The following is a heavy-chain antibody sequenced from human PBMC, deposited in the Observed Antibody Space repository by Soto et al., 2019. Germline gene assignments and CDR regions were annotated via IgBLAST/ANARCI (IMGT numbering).Heavy chain of an antibody. CDR1: GCSFTSSW. Sequence: GESLKTSCKGSGCSFTSSWLGWVPQMPGKGLEGMGAIYPGDSDTRYSQSFLGQVTISVDKSMSAAYLQWSSLKASDAAIYYCALRAQTTEYFDLWGQGTLVTVSS. J-gene: IGHJ4*02. CDR2: IYPGDSDT. D-gene: IGHD4-17*01. CDR3: ALRAQTTEYFDL. V-gene: IGHV5-51*01.